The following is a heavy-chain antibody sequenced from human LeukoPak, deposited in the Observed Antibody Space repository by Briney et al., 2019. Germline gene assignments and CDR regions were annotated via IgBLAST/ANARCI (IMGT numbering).Heavy chain of an antibody. CDR1: GFTFGSYG. Sequence: GGSLRLSCAASGFTFGSYGMHWVRQAPGKGLEWVSYISSSSSTIYYADSVKGRFTISRDNAKNSLYLQMNSLRAEDTAVYYCAREDYDILTGYYGSGNYMDVWGKGTTVTVSS. D-gene: IGHD3-9*01. CDR3: AREDYDILTGYYGSGNYMDV. V-gene: IGHV3-48*01. J-gene: IGHJ6*03. CDR2: ISSSSSTI.